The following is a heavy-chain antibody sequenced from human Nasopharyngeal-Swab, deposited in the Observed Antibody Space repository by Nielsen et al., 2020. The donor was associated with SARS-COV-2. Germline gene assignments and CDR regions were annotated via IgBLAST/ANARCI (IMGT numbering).Heavy chain of an antibody. CDR1: GFTFSSYA. CDR2: IRYDGSDY. V-gene: IGHV3-30*02. Sequence: GGSLRLSCAAFGFTFSSYAMNWVRQAPGKGLEWVAFIRYDGSDYYYADFVEGRFTISRDNSKNTLYLQLNSLRAEDTAVYYCARQDSSAYYYVFNYWGQGTLVTVSS. D-gene: IGHD3-22*01. CDR3: ARQDSSAYYYVFNY. J-gene: IGHJ4*02.